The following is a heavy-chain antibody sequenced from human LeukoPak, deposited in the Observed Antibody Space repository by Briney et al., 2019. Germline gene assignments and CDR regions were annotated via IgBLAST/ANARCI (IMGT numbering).Heavy chain of an antibody. V-gene: IGHV1-24*01. D-gene: IGHD4-17*01. Sequence: ASVKVSCKVSGYPLNELLIHWVRQAPGKGLEWMGGFDPEHDETIYAQKIQGRLTMTEDTSADTAYMNLSSLRSEDTAIYYCAIFTTVGGYYFDYWGQGTLVSVSS. CDR2: FDPEHDET. CDR1: GYPLNELL. J-gene: IGHJ4*02. CDR3: AIFTTVGGYYFDY.